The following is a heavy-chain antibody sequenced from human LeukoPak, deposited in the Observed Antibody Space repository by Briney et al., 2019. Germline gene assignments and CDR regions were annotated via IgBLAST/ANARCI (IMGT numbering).Heavy chain of an antibody. D-gene: IGHD5-12*01. CDR1: GFTFSSYA. CDR2: ISYDGSNK. J-gene: IGHJ4*02. V-gene: IGHV3-30-3*01. CDR3: ARDRRGYSGYDGGIDY. Sequence: GGSLRLSCAASGFTFSSYAMHWVRQAPGKGLEWVAVISYDGSNKYCADSVKGRFTISRDNSKNTLYLQMNSLRAEDTAVYYCARDRRGYSGYDGGIDYWGQGTLVTVSS.